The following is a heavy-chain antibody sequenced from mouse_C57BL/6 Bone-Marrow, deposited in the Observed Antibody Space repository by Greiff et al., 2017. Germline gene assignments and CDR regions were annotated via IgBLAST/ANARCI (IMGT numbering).Heavy chain of an antibody. CDR3: ARQLRLRAMDY. Sequence: EVMLVESGGDLVKPGGSLKLCCAASGFTCSSYGMSWVRQTPDKRLEWVATISSGGSYTYYPDSVKGRFTISRDNAKNTLYLQMSSLKSEDTAMYYCARQLRLRAMDYWGQGTSVTVSS. D-gene: IGHD3-2*02. CDR2: ISSGGSYT. J-gene: IGHJ4*01. V-gene: IGHV5-6*02. CDR1: GFTCSSYG.